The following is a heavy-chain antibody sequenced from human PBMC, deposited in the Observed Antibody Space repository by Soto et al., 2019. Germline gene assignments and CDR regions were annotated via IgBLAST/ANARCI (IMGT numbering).Heavy chain of an antibody. Sequence: QVQLVQSGAEVKKPGASVKVSCKASGYTFTSYGISWVRQAPGQGLEWMGWISAYNGNTNYAQKLQGRVTKTIDISTSTAYKELRSLRRNSTAVSYLAMIAYGPPDYWGQGTLVTVSS. CDR3: AMIAYGPPDY. D-gene: IGHD2-21*01. V-gene: IGHV1-18*01. CDR2: ISAYNGNT. J-gene: IGHJ4*02. CDR1: GYTFTSYG.